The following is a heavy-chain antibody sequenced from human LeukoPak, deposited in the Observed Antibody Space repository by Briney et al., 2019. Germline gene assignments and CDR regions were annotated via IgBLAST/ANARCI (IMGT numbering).Heavy chain of an antibody. CDR1: GFTFSSSW. CDR2: INQDGSGI. CDR3: VRGVDY. V-gene: IGHV3-7*04. J-gene: IGHJ4*02. Sequence: QPGGSLRLSCAASGFTFSSSWMSWVRQAPGKGLEWVANINQDGSGIYYLDSLRGRFTISRDNAKNSLYLQVNSLRAEDTAVYYCVRGVDYWGQGILVTVSS.